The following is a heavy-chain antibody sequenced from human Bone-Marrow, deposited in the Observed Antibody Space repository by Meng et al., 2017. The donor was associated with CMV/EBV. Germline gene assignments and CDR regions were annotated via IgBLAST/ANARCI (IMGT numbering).Heavy chain of an antibody. V-gene: IGHV1-18*01. D-gene: IGHD3-10*01. Sequence: ASVKVSCKASGYTFTSYGISWVRQAPGQGLEWMGWISAYNGNTNYAQKLQGRVTMTTDTSTSTAYMELRSLRSDDTAVYYCARDLGGGFGEDLSRYYYAMDVWGQGTTVTVSS. CDR3: ARDLGGGFGEDLSRYYYAMDV. CDR1: GYTFTSYG. J-gene: IGHJ6*02. CDR2: ISAYNGNT.